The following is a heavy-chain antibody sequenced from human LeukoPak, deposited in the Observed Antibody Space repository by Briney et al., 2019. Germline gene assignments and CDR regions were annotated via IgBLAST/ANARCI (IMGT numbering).Heavy chain of an antibody. CDR2: MNPNSGNT. CDR1: GYTFTSCD. D-gene: IGHD6-13*01. J-gene: IGHJ5*02. Sequence: GSVKVSCKASGYTFTSCDINWVRQATGQGLEWVGWMNPNSGNTGYAQEFQGRVTMTRNTSISTAYMELSSLRSEDTAVYYCARVLYSSSWYGDHNWFDPWGQGTLVTVSS. V-gene: IGHV1-8*01. CDR3: ARVLYSSSWYGDHNWFDP.